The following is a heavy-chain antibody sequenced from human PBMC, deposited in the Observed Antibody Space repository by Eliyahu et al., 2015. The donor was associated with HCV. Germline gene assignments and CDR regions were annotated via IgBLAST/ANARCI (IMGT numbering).Heavy chain of an antibody. J-gene: IGHJ4*02. D-gene: IGHD2-21*01. V-gene: IGHV3-30*04. CDR1: GFTFSSYE. CDR2: ISYDERNK. Sequence: QVQLVESGGGVVQPGRSLRLXCAASGFTFSSYEMHWVRQAPGKGLEWVAGISYDERNKYYADFVKGRFTISRDNSKNTLYLQMNSLGIEDTAVYYCARELMSVALRGLDFWGQGTLVTVSS. CDR3: ARELMSVALRGLDF.